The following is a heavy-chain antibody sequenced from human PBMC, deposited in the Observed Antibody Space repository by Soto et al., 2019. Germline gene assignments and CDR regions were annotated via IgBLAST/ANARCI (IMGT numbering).Heavy chain of an antibody. Sequence: SETLSLTCTVSGGSISSGDYYWSLIRQPPGKGLEWIGYIYYSGSTYYNPSLKSRVTISVDTSKNQFSLKLSSVTAADTAVYYCARYYDSRKYYFEYWGQGTLVTVSS. J-gene: IGHJ4*02. CDR3: ARYYDSRKYYFEY. D-gene: IGHD3-22*01. V-gene: IGHV4-30-4*01. CDR1: GGSISSGDYY. CDR2: IYYSGST.